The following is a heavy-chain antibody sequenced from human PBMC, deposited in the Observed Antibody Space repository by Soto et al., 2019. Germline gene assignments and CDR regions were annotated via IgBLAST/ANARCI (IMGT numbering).Heavy chain of an antibody. J-gene: IGHJ5*02. CDR2: IYYSGST. Sequence: PSETLSLTCTVSGGSISSYYWSWIRQPPGKGLEWIGYIYYSGSTNYNPSLKSRVTISVDTSKNHFSLKLTSVTAADTAVYYCARRVCTSVSCYVPGGNWLDPWGQGTLVTVSS. V-gene: IGHV4-59*08. CDR3: ARRVCTSVSCYVPGGNWLDP. CDR1: GGSISSYY. D-gene: IGHD2-15*01.